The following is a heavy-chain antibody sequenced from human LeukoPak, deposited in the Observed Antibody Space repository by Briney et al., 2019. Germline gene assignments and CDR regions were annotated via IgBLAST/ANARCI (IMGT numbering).Heavy chain of an antibody. J-gene: IGHJ4*02. D-gene: IGHD3-10*01. V-gene: IGHV3-21*01. Sequence: PGGSLRLTCATSGFNFSAYTMNWVRQAPGKGLDWVSSISPTTAYIHYADSMKGRFTISRDNARRSLYLQMNSLRVEDTAMYYCVSSLHGFSYGPGYWGQGTLVIVSS. CDR1: GFNFSAYT. CDR2: ISPTTAYI. CDR3: VSSLHGFSYGPGY.